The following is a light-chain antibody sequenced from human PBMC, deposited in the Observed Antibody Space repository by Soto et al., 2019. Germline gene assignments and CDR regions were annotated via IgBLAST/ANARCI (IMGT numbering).Light chain of an antibody. J-gene: IGKJ1*01. CDR2: AAS. Sequence: DIQMTQSPSSLSASVGDRVTITWRASQDIRIDLGWFQQKPGKAPKRLIYAASSLQSGVPSRFSCSGSGTEFTLTISSLQPEDFATYYCLQHDNYPPTFGQGTNVEI. V-gene: IGKV1-17*01. CDR1: QDIRID. CDR3: LQHDNYPPT.